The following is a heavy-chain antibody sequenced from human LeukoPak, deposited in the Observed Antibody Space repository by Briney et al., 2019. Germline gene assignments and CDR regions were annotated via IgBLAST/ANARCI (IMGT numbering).Heavy chain of an antibody. J-gene: IGHJ4*02. CDR3: ARDSCSSTSCCPDY. Sequence: PGGSLRLSCAASGFTFSSYSMNWVRQAPGKGLEWVSYISSSSSTIYYADSVKGRFTISRDNAKNSLYLQMNSLRAEDTAVYYCARDSCSSTSCCPDYWGQGTLVTVSS. V-gene: IGHV3-48*01. CDR2: ISSSSSTI. D-gene: IGHD2-2*01. CDR1: GFTFSSYS.